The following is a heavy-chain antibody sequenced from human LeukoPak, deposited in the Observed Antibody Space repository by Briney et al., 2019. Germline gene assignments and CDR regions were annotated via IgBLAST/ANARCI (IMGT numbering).Heavy chain of an antibody. Sequence: SETLSLTCTVSGGSISSDYWSWIRQPPGKGLEWIGYIYYSGSTNYNPSLKSRVTISVDTFKTQLSLKLSSVTAADTAVYYCAREGVEMATIRAFDIWGQGTMVTVSS. CDR3: AREGVEMATIRAFDI. CDR1: GGSISSDY. J-gene: IGHJ3*02. V-gene: IGHV4-59*01. CDR2: IYYSGST. D-gene: IGHD5-24*01.